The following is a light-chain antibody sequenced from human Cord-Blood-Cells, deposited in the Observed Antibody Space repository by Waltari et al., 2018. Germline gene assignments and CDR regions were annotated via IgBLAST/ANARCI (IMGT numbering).Light chain of an antibody. CDR3: SSYAGSNSYV. CDR1: SSDVGGYNY. V-gene: IGLV2-8*01. Sequence: QSALTQPPSASGSPGQPVTISCPGTSSDVGGYNYVSWYQQHPGKAPKLMIYEVSKRPSGVPDRFSGSKSGNTASLTVSGLQAEDEADYYCSSYAGSNSYVFGTGTKVTVL. J-gene: IGLJ1*01. CDR2: EVS.